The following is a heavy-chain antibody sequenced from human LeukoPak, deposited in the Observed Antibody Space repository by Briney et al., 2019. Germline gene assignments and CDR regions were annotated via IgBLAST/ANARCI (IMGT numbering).Heavy chain of an antibody. Sequence: SETLSLTCAVYGGSFSGYYWSWIRQPPGKGLEWIGEINHSGSTNYNPSLKSRVTISVDTSKNQFSLKLSSVTAADTAVYYCARDFEGGYSYGYRGYYFDYWGQGTLVTVSS. CDR2: INHSGST. CDR3: ARDFEGGYSYGYRGYYFDY. D-gene: IGHD5-18*01. J-gene: IGHJ4*02. CDR1: GGSFSGYY. V-gene: IGHV4-34*01.